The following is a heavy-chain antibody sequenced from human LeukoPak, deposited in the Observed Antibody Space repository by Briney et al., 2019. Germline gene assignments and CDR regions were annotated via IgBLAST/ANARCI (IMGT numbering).Heavy chain of an antibody. CDR3: ARTLVGVTWYFDY. J-gene: IGHJ4*02. CDR2: IIPILGIA. D-gene: IGHD1-26*01. V-gene: IGHV1-69*04. Sequence: ASVKVSCRASGGTFSSYAISWVRQAPGQGLEWMGRIIPILGIANYAQKFQGRVTITADKSTSTAYMELSSLRSEDTAVYYCARTLVGVTWYFDYWGQGTLVTVSS. CDR1: GGTFSSYA.